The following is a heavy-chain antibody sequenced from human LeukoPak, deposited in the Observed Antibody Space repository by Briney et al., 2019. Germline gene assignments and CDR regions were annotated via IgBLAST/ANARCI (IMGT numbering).Heavy chain of an antibody. V-gene: IGHV3-15*01. CDR1: GFTFNNAW. CDR2: IRSKADYGTT. Sequence: GGSLRLSCAASGFTFNNAWMNWVRLAPGKGLEWVGRIRSKADYGTTDYAAPVKGRFTVSRDDSIHTLYLQMHSLKTEDTAVYYCSVDAFDIWGQGTMVTVSA. J-gene: IGHJ3*02. CDR3: SVDAFDI.